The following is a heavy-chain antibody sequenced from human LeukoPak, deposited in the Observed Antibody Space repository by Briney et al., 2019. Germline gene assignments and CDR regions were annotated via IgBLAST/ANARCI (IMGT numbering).Heavy chain of an antibody. CDR1: GFTFSDYY. Sequence: GGSLRLSCAASGFTFSDYYMSWIRQAPGKGLEWVSAISGSGGSTYYADSVKGRFTISRDNSKNTLYLQMNSLRAEDTAVYYCAKSSITIFGVVINPYYYYMDVWGKGTTVTVSS. J-gene: IGHJ6*03. V-gene: IGHV3-23*01. CDR2: ISGSGGST. D-gene: IGHD3-3*01. CDR3: AKSSITIFGVVINPYYYYMDV.